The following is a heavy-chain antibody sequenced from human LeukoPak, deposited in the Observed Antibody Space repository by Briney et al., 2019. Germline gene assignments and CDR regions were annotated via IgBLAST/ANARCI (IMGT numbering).Heavy chain of an antibody. CDR2: IGARSTNI. D-gene: IGHD5-24*01. CDR1: GFTFSTYT. Sequence: GGSLRLSCAASGFTFSTYTLSWVRQAPGKGLEWVSSIGARSTNIYYGDSVEGRFTISRDNANNSLSLQMNSLRAEDTAVYYCARQRNGYNKLKDAFDIWGQGTMVTVSS. J-gene: IGHJ3*02. CDR3: ARQRNGYNKLKDAFDI. V-gene: IGHV3-21*06.